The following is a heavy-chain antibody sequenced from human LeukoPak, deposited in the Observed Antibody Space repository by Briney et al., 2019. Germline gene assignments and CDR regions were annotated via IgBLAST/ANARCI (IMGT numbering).Heavy chain of an antibody. CDR2: INHSGST. V-gene: IGHV4-34*01. D-gene: IGHD3-22*01. Sequence: SETLSLTCAVYGGSFSGYYWSWIRQPPGKGLEWIGEINHSGSTNYNPSLKSRVTISVDTSKNQFSLKLGSVTAADTAVHYCAREGYYDSSGYQNYWGQGTLVTVSS. J-gene: IGHJ4*02. CDR3: AREGYYDSSGYQNY. CDR1: GGSFSGYY.